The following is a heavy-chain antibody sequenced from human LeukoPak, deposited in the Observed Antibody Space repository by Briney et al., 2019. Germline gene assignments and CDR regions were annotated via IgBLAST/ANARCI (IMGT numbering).Heavy chain of an antibody. CDR2: ISWNSGSI. CDR3: AKDMMSISVGAIDIDY. Sequence: PGGSLRLSCAASGFTFDDYAMHWVRQAPGKGLEWVSGISWNSGSIGYADSVKGRFTISRDNAKNSLYLQMNSLRAEDTALYYCAKDMMSISVGAIDIDYWGQGTLVTVSS. D-gene: IGHD1-26*01. J-gene: IGHJ4*02. V-gene: IGHV3-9*01. CDR1: GFTFDDYA.